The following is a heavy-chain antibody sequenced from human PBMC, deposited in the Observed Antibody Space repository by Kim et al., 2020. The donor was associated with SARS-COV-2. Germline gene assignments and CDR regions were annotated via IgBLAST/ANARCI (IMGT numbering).Heavy chain of an antibody. J-gene: IGHJ6*02. Sequence: GGSLRLSCAASGFTFSSYGMHWVRQAPGKGLEWVAVISYDGSKKYYADSVKGRFTISRDNSKNTLYLQMNSLRAEDTAVYYCAKDRRPAEIRIFGVVEAIYYYYGMDVWGQGTTVTVSS. CDR2: ISYDGSKK. CDR1: GFTFSSYG. CDR3: AKDRRPAEIRIFGVVEAIYYYYGMDV. D-gene: IGHD3-3*01. V-gene: IGHV3-30*18.